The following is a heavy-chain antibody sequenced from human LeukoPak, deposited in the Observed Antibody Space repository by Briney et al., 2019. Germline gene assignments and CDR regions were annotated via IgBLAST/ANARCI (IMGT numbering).Heavy chain of an antibody. CDR2: ITAGVGST. J-gene: IGHJ3*01. CDR3: LGAFDF. CDR1: GFSFSIYA. V-gene: IGHV3-23*01. Sequence: GGSLRLSCAASGFSFSIYAMSWVRQAPGRGLEWVSSITAGVGSTYYVDSVKGRFTISRDNSKNTLYLQMNNLRVEDTAVYYCLGAFDFWGQGTMVTVSS.